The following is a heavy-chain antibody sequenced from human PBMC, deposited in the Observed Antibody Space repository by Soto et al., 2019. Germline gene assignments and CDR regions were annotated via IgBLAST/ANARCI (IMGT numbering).Heavy chain of an antibody. J-gene: IGHJ6*02. CDR1: GDSVSSNSAA. CDR3: ARDFEYSSSSGEHYYYYGMDV. D-gene: IGHD6-6*01. CDR2: TYYRSKWYN. V-gene: IGHV6-1*01. Sequence: PSQTLSLTCAISGDSVSSNSAAWNWIRQSPSRGLEWLGRTYYRSKWYNDYAVSVKSRITINPDTSKNQFSLQLNSVTPEDTAVYYCARDFEYSSSSGEHYYYYGMDVWGQGTTVTAP.